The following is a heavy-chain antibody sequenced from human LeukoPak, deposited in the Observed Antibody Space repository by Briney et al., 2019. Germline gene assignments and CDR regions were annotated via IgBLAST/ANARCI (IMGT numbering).Heavy chain of an antibody. J-gene: IGHJ4*02. CDR2: IHHSGST. Sequence: PSETLSLTCAVYGGSFSGYYWSWIRQPLGKGLEWIGEIHHSGSTNYNPSLKSRVTISVDTSKNQFSLKLSSVTAADTAVYYCARRSGSSDYWGQGTLVTVSS. CDR3: ARRSGSSDY. CDR1: GGSFSGYY. D-gene: IGHD3-10*01. V-gene: IGHV4-34*01.